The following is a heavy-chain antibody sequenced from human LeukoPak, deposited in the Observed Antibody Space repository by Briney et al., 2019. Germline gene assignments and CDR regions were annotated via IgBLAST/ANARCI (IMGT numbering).Heavy chain of an antibody. CDR1: GFTFSSFG. D-gene: IGHD3-9*01. J-gene: IGHJ6*03. CDR2: ISGSGVST. V-gene: IGHV3-23*01. Sequence: GSLRLSCAASGFTFSSFGMSWVRQAPGKGLEWVSAISGSGVSTYYADSVKGRFTISRDNSKNSLYLQMNSLRAEDTAVYYCAKCILTGYYKGYMDVWGKGTTVTISS. CDR3: AKCILTGYYKGYMDV.